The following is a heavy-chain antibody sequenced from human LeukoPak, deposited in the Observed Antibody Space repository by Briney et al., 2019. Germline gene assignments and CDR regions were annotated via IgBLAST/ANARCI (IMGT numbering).Heavy chain of an antibody. D-gene: IGHD6-13*01. CDR3: ARVSIYSSSLYYYYYGMDV. Sequence: SQTLSLTCAISGDSVSSNSAAWNWIRQSPSRGLEWLGRTYYRSKWYNDYAVSVKSRITINPDTSKNQFSLQLNSVTPEDTAVYYCARVSIYSSSLYYYYYGMDVWGQGTTVTVSS. CDR1: GDSVSSNSAA. V-gene: IGHV6-1*01. CDR2: TYYRSKWYN. J-gene: IGHJ6*02.